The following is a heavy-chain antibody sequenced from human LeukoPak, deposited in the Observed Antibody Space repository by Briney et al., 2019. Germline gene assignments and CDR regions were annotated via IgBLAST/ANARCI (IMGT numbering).Heavy chain of an antibody. Sequence: GSLRLSCAASGFTFSSYSMYWIRQPPGEGLEWMGSMYSGGSTYYNPSLKSRVTISVDTSKNHLSLRLSSVTAADTAVYYCARCIDFGELYDAFDIWGQGTMVTVSS. J-gene: IGHJ3*02. D-gene: IGHD3-10*01. CDR3: ARCIDFGELYDAFDI. CDR2: MYSGGST. CDR1: GFTFSSYSMY. V-gene: IGHV4-39*02.